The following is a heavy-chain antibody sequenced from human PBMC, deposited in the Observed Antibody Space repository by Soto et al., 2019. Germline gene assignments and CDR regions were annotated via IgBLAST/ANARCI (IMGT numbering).Heavy chain of an antibody. Sequence: SETLSLTCAVYCGSFSGYYWSWIRQPPGKGLEWIGEINHSGSTNYNPSLKSRVTISVDTSKNQFSLKLSSVTAADTAVYYCARTGYYCSGGSCYSLRYYYYGMDVWGQGTTVTVSS. V-gene: IGHV4-34*01. CDR1: CGSFSGYY. CDR3: ARTGYYCSGGSCYSLRYYYYGMDV. CDR2: INHSGST. D-gene: IGHD2-15*01. J-gene: IGHJ6*02.